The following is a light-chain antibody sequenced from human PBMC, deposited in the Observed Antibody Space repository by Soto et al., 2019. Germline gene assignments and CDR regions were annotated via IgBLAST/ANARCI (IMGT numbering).Light chain of an antibody. V-gene: IGKV1-5*01. CDR2: DAS. Sequence: DIQMTQSPSTLSASVGDRVTITCRASQSISNWLAWYQQKPGKAPKLLIYDASSLESGVPSRFSGSGSGTEFTLTISSLQPDDFATYYFQQYNSYGGAFGQGNKVEIK. CDR3: QQYNSYGGA. CDR1: QSISNW. J-gene: IGKJ1*01.